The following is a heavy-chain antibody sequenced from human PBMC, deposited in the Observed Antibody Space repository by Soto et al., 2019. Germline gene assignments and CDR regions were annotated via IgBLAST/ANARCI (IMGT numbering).Heavy chain of an antibody. CDR2: IYDSGSS. CDR3: ERDFRVAAAGSGFGP. D-gene: IGHD6-13*01. Sequence: SETLSLTCTVSGASISSGDYFWSWIRQSPGKGLEWIGYIYDSGSSYYNPSLKSRVTMSVDTSKNQFSLKLTSVTVADTAVYYCERDFRVAAAGSGFGPWGQGTLVTVSS. CDR1: GASISSGDYF. V-gene: IGHV4-30-4*01. J-gene: IGHJ5*02.